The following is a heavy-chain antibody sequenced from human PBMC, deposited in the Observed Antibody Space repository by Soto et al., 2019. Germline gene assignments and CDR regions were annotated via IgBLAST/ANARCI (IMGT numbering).Heavy chain of an antibody. CDR2: ISAYNGNT. V-gene: IGHV1-18*01. Sequence: QVQLVQSGAEVKKPGASVKVSCKASGYTFTSYGISWVRQAPGQGLEWMGWISAYNGNTNDAQKLQGRVTMTTDTSTSTAYMELRSLRSDDTAVYYCARLKVVPAAIGMYYYYYMDVWGKGTTVTVSS. D-gene: IGHD2-2*01. CDR3: ARLKVVPAAIGMYYYYYMDV. CDR1: GYTFTSYG. J-gene: IGHJ6*03.